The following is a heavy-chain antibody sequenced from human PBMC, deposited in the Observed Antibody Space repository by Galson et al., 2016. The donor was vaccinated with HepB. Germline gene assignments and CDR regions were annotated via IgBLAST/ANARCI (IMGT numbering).Heavy chain of an antibody. J-gene: IGHJ4*02. V-gene: IGHV1-2*02. CDR1: GYTFTDYY. D-gene: IGHD1-1*01. CDR3: ARDPDDSVPVDF. Sequence: SVKVSCKASGYTFTDYYMHWVRQAPGQGLEWMGWINLNSGATTYTQKFQGRVTLTGDTSISTGYMQLSSLTSDDTAIYYCARDPDDSVPVDFWGQGALVTVSS. CDR2: INLNSGAT.